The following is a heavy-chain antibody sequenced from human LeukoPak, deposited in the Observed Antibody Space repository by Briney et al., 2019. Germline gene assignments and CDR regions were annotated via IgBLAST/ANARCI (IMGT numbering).Heavy chain of an antibody. D-gene: IGHD6-19*01. CDR3: ARDRWIGIAVAGTVSY. V-gene: IGHV1-2*02. Sequence: ASVKVSCKASGYTFTGYYMHWVRQAPGQGLEWMGWINPNSGGTNYAQKFQGRVTMTRDTSISTAYMELSRLRSDDTAVYYCARDRWIGIAVAGTVSYWGQGTLVTVSS. CDR2: INPNSGGT. J-gene: IGHJ4*02. CDR1: GYTFTGYY.